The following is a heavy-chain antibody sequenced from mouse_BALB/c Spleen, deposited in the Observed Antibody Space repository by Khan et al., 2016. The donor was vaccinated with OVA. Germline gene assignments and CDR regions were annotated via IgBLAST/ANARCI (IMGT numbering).Heavy chain of an antibody. CDR3: ARGGAADYRNEGGAMEY. CDR2: INTHSGVP. CDR1: GYTFTTAG. J-gene: IGHJ4*01. V-gene: IGHV9-4*02. Sequence: QLKQSGPELKKPGETVRISCKASGYTFTTAGIQWVQKMPGKGLKWIGWINTHSGVPKYAEYFKGRFAFSLEIRVSTAYFQITNLKNEDTATYFCARGGAADYRNEGGAMEYWGQGSSGTVSS. D-gene: IGHD2-5*01.